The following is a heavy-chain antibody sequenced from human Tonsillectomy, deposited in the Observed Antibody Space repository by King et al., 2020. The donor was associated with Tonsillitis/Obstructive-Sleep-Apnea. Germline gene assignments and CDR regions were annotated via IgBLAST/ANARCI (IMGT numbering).Heavy chain of an antibody. D-gene: IGHD1-7*01. Sequence: HVQLQQSGPGLVKPSQTLSLTCAISGDSVSSNSAAWNWIRQSPSRGLEWLGRTYYRSKWYNDYAVSVKSRITINPDTSKNQFSLQLNSVTPEETAVYYCARGDNNWNYEAHYYYYYGMDVWGQGTTVTVSS. CDR2: TYYRSKWYN. CDR1: GDSVSSNSAA. V-gene: IGHV6-1*01. J-gene: IGHJ6*02. CDR3: ARGDNNWNYEAHYYYYYGMDV.